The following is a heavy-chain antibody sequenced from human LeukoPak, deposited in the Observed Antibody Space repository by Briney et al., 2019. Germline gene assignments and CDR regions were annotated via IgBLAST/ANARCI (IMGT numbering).Heavy chain of an antibody. CDR1: GGSISSNSYY. V-gene: IGHV3-23*01. J-gene: IGHJ4*02. Sequence: ETLSLTCTVSGGSISSNSYYWGWIRQPPGKGLEWVSAVSGSNSSTYYADSVKGRFTISRDNSKNTLYLQMNSLKTEDTAVYYCTTLTGFFWGQGTLVTVSS. CDR3: TTLTGFF. CDR2: VSGSNSST. D-gene: IGHD3-9*01.